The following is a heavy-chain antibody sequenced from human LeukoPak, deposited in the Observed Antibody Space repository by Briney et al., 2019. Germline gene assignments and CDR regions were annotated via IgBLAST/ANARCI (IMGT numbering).Heavy chain of an antibody. CDR1: GYTFTPYA. Sequence: ASVKVSCKASGYTFTPYAIHWMRQAPGQRLEWMGWIIAGNGDTKYSQNFQGRLTFTRDTSASTAYMELSSLRSEDTAVYYCARARVPVPAQLNWFDPWGQGTLVTASS. V-gene: IGHV1-3*01. J-gene: IGHJ5*02. D-gene: IGHD2-2*01. CDR3: ARARVPVPAQLNWFDP. CDR2: IIAGNGDT.